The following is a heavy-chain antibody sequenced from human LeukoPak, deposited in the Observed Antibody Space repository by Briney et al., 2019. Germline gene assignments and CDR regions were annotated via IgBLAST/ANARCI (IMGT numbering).Heavy chain of an antibody. CDR1: GFTFSTSW. CDR3: ARGGGDS. V-gene: IGHV3-7*01. Sequence: GGSVRLSCAASGFTFSTSWMNWVRQAPGKGLEWVAMITQEESERYYVDSVKGRFIISRDNVKSSLYLQMNSLRAEDTAVYYCARGGGDSWGQGTLVTVSS. CDR2: ITQEESER. D-gene: IGHD3-3*01. J-gene: IGHJ4*02.